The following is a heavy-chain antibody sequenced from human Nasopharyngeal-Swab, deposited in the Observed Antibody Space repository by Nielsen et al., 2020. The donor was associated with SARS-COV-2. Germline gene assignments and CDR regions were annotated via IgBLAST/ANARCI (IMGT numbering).Heavy chain of an antibody. D-gene: IGHD3-16*02. CDR1: GGSFSGYY. V-gene: IGHV4-34*01. CDR3: ARGSIMITFGGVIVEAINWFDP. Sequence: SETLSLTCAVYGGSFSGYYWRWIRQPPGKGREWIGEINHSGSSNYNPSLKSRVTISVDTSKNQFSLKLSSVTAADTAVYYCARGSIMITFGGVIVEAINWFDPWGQGTLVTVSS. CDR2: INHSGSS. J-gene: IGHJ5*02.